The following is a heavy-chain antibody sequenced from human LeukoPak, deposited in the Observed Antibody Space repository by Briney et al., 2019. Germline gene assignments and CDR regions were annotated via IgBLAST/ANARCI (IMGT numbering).Heavy chain of an antibody. CDR2: INAGNGNT. D-gene: IGHD4-17*01. CDR1: GSTFTSYA. Sequence: PGASVKVSCKASGSTFTSYAMHWVRQAPGQRLEWMGWINAGNGNTKYSQKFQGRVTITRDTSASTAYMGLSSLRSEDTAVYYCAKGGADYGDYRAFDIWGQGTMVTVSS. V-gene: IGHV1-3*01. CDR3: AKGGADYGDYRAFDI. J-gene: IGHJ3*02.